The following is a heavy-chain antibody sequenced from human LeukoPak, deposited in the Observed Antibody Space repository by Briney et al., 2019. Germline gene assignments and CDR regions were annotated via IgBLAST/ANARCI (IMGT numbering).Heavy chain of an antibody. D-gene: IGHD3-9*01. J-gene: IGHJ4*02. CDR3: ARGVVLTGYPLDF. CDR2: IYYSGTT. V-gene: IGHV4-59*01. Sequence: PSETLSVTCSVSGGSFSNYYWSWIRQPPGKGLEWVGFIYYSGTTDYNPSLKSRVTISVDTSKKQFSLKLSSVTAADTAVYYCARGVVLTGYPLDFWGRGTLVTVSS. CDR1: GGSFSNYY.